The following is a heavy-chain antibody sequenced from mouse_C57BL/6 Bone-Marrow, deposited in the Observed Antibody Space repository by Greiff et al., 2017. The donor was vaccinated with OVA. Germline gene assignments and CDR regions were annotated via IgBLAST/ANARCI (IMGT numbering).Heavy chain of an antibody. CDR2: ISSGGSYT. J-gene: IGHJ1*03. CDR3: ARGASYGSSYRYFDV. D-gene: IGHD1-1*01. CDR1: GFTFSSYG. V-gene: IGHV5-6*01. Sequence: EVQRVESGGDLVKPGGSLKLSCAASGFTFSSYGMSWVRQTPDKRLEWVATISSGGSYTYYPDSVKGRFTISRDNAKNTLYLQMSSLTSENTAVYYCARGASYGSSYRYFDVWGTGTTVTVSS.